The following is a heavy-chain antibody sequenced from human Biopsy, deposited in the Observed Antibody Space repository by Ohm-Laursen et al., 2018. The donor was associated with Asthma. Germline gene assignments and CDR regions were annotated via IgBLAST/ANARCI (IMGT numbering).Heavy chain of an antibody. CDR3: ARRGGVRRYFDY. J-gene: IGHJ4*02. D-gene: IGHD3-16*01. V-gene: IGHV4-30-4*01. Sequence: TFGAYCMSWVRQPPGKGLEWIGYIYYIGSTYYNPSLKSRVAISLDASKNQFSLKLSSVTAADTAVYFCARRGGVRRYFDYWGQGTLVTVSS. CDR2: IYYIGST. CDR1: TFGAYC.